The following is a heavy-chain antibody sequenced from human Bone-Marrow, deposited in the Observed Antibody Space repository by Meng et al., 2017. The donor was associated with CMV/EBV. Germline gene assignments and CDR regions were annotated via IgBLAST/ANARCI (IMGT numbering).Heavy chain of an antibody. J-gene: IGHJ6*02. CDR3: ARDSAFNYYDFWSGYYTGGLGMDV. CDR1: GYTFTSYG. CDR2: ISAYNGNT. D-gene: IGHD3-3*01. Sequence: ASVKVSCKASGYTFTSYGISWVRQAPGQGLEWMGWISAYNGNTNYAQKLQGRVTMTTDTSTSTAYMELRSLRSDDTAVYYCARDSAFNYYDFWSGYYTGGLGMDVWGQGTTVPVSS. V-gene: IGHV1-18*01.